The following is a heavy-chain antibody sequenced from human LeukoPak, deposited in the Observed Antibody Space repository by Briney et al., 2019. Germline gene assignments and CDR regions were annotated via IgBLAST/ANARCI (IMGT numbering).Heavy chain of an antibody. Sequence: PGGSLRLSCAASGFTFDVYTMHWVRQAPGKGLEWVSLISWDAGSIYYGDSVKGRFTISRDNSKNSLYLQMNSLRTEDTALYYCAKDIEGYTHGVDYWGQGTLVTVSS. CDR2: ISWDAGSI. CDR1: GFTFDVYT. V-gene: IGHV3-43*01. CDR3: AKDIEGYTHGVDY. D-gene: IGHD5-18*01. J-gene: IGHJ4*02.